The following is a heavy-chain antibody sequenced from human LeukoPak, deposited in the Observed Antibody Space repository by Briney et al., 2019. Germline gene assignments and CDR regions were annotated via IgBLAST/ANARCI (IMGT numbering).Heavy chain of an antibody. CDR1: GYTFTGYY. CDR3: ARGGYETY. CDR2: INPSSGGT. V-gene: IGHV1-2*02. J-gene: IGHJ4*02. D-gene: IGHD5-12*01. Sequence: ASVKVSCKASGYTFTGYYIHWVRQAPGQGPEWMGWINPSSGGTNYAQKFQGRVTMTRDTSISTAYMELSRLTSDDTAVYYCARGGYETYWGQGTLVTVSS.